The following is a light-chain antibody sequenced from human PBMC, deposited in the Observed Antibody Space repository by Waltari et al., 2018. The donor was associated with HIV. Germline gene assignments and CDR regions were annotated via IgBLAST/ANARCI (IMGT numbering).Light chain of an antibody. CDR3: QQTNSFPIT. J-gene: IGKJ5*01. CDR1: QGIANW. Sequence: DIQMTQFPSSVSASLGDRVTITCRATQGIANWVAWYQQKPGKAPKLLIHGAYILQEGVPSRFSGSGSGTFFSLTINSLQPEDFATYYCQQTNSFPITFGQGTRLDSK. V-gene: IGKV1D-12*01. CDR2: GAY.